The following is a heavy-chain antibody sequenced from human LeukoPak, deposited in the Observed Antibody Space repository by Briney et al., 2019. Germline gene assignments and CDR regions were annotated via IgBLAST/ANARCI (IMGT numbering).Heavy chain of an antibody. J-gene: IGHJ4*02. CDR2: ISGSGGST. Sequence: PGGTLRLSCAASGFTLSSYAMSWGRQAPGEGLEWGSAISGSGGSTYYADSVKGRFTIPRDNSKNTLYLQMNSLRAEDAALYYCARVELGDYVWGSYQFYFDYWGQGTLVTVSS. V-gene: IGHV3-23*01. CDR1: GFTLSSYA. CDR3: ARVELGDYVWGSYQFYFDY. D-gene: IGHD3-16*01.